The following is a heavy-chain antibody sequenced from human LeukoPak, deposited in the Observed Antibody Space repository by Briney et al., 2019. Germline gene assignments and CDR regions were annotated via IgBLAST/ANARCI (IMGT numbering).Heavy chain of an antibody. CDR3: ATWAFYHNLDV. Sequence: GGPLRLSCAASGFNIGPYALYWVRQGPGRGLEGVSVIKADGSGTFYSDSVRGRFTTSRDNSKNSLSLQMSSLTSDDTALYYCATWAFYHNLDVWGQGATVAVSS. V-gene: IGHV3-43*02. J-gene: IGHJ6*02. D-gene: IGHD2/OR15-2a*01. CDR1: GFNIGPYA. CDR2: IKADGSGT.